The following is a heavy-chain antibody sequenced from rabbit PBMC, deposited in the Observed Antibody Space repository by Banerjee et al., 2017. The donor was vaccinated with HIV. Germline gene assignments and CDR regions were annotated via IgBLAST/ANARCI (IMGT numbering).Heavy chain of an antibody. CDR1: GFSFSGSYY. V-gene: IGHV1S45*01. CDR3: ARGYAGYAGYGL. D-gene: IGHD7-1*01. Sequence: QEQLEESGGDLVKPEGSLTLTCTASGFSFSGSYYMCWVRQAPGKGLEWIACIYAASSGSPYYASWAKGRFTISKTSSTTVTLQMTSLTAADTATYFCARGYAGYAGYGLWGPGTLVTVS. CDR2: IYAASSGSP. J-gene: IGHJ4*01.